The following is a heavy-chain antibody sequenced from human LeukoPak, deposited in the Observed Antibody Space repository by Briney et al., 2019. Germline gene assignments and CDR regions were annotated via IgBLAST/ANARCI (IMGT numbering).Heavy chain of an antibody. CDR1: GGTFSSYT. Sequence: SVKVSCKASGGTFSSYTISWVRQAPGQGLEWMGGIIPIFGTANYAQKFQGRVTITADKSTSTAYMELSSLRSEDTAVYYCARDQTMVRGVPNWFDPWGQGTLATVSS. CDR3: ARDQTMVRGVPNWFDP. V-gene: IGHV1-69*06. J-gene: IGHJ5*02. CDR2: IIPIFGTA. D-gene: IGHD3-10*01.